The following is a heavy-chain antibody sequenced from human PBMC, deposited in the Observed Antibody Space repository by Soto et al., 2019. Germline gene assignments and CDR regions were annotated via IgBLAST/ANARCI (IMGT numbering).Heavy chain of an antibody. J-gene: IGHJ4*02. CDR3: ARDRNAGTGVFDY. V-gene: IGHV3-33*01. Sequence: GGSLRLSCAASGFTFSSYGMHWVRQAPGKGLGWVAVIWYDGSNKYYADSVKGRFTISRDNSKNTLYLQMNSLRAEDTAVYYCARDRNAGTGVFDYWGQGTLVTVSS. CDR1: GFTFSSYG. CDR2: IWYDGSNK.